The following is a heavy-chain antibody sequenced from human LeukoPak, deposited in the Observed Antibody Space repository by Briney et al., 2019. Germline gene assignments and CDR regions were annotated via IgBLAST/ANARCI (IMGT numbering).Heavy chain of an antibody. CDR1: GFTFSASA. CDR2: IRSKAYSYAT. V-gene: IGHV3-73*01. D-gene: IGHD2-15*01. CDR3: TGGDITYFDY. J-gene: IGHJ4*02. Sequence: GGSLRLSCAASGFTFSASAIHWVRQASGKGLEWVGRIRSKAYSYATLYSASVKGRLTISRDDSKNTAYLQMHSLRTEDTALYYCTGGDITYFDYWGQGTLVTVSS.